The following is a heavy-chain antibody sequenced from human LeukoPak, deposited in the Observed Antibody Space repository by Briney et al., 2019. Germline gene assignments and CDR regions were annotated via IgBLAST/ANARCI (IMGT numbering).Heavy chain of an antibody. V-gene: IGHV3-48*01. CDR3: ARDRGEKYYYDSTFDY. CDR1: GFTFSSYS. D-gene: IGHD3-22*01. Sequence: GGSLRLSCAASGFTFSSYSMNWVRQAPGKGLEWVSYISSTSRTIYYADSVKGRFTISRDNAKNSLYLQMNSLRAEDTAVYYCARDRGEKYYYDSTFDYWGQGILVTVSS. CDR2: ISSTSRTI. J-gene: IGHJ4*02.